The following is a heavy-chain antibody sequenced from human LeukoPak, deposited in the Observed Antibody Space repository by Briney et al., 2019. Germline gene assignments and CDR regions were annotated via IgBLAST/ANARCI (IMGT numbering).Heavy chain of an antibody. J-gene: IGHJ4*02. D-gene: IGHD1-26*01. CDR1: GASISGGTYY. Sequence: SVTLSLTCSVSGASISGGTYYWRWSCQPPGKGRESIGSIYYTGSTYDSPSLKSRVTISVDTSKNQYSLKLSSVTAADTAVYYCERWGGSGRAFDYWGEGTLVTVSS. CDR2: IYYTGST. V-gene: IGHV4-39*01. CDR3: ERWGGSGRAFDY.